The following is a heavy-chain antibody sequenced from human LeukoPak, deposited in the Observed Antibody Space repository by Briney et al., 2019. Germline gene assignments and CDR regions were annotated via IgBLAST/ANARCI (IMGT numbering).Heavy chain of an antibody. CDR1: GYTFTSYY. CDR2: INPSGGST. V-gene: IGHV1-46*01. Sequence: ASVKVSCKASGYTFTSYYMHWVRQAPGQGLEWMGIINPSGGSTSYAQKFQGRVTMTRDTSTSTVYMELSSLRSEDTAVYYCARAATYYDFWSGYYDYYYGMDVWGQGTTVTVSS. CDR3: ARAATYYDFWSGYYDYYYGMDV. D-gene: IGHD3-3*01. J-gene: IGHJ6*02.